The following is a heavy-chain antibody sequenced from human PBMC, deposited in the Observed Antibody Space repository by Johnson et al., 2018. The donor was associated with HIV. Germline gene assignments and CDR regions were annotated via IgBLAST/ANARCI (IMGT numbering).Heavy chain of an antibody. CDR3: VRDRGTVVIWSDAFDM. J-gene: IGHJ3*02. V-gene: IGHV3-30*04. CDR1: GFTFSSYA. CDR2: ISYDGSDK. D-gene: IGHD3-22*01. Sequence: QVQLVESGGGVVQPGRSLRLSCAASGFTFSSYAMHWVRQAPAKGLQWVAVISYDGSDKDYADSVKGRFTISRDSSKNSLYLQMNSLRAEDTAVYFGVRDRGTVVIWSDAFDMWGQGTMVTVSS.